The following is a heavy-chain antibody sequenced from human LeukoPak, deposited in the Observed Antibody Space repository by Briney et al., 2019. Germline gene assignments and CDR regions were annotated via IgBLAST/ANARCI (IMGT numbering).Heavy chain of an antibody. CDR2: IIPIFGTA. CDR3: AREYSGYDRGIDY. Sequence: SVKVSCKASGGTFSSYAISWVRQAPGQGLEWMGGIIPIFGTANYAQKFQGRVTITADESTSTAYMELSSLRYEDTAVYYCAREYSGYDRGIDYWGQGTLVTVSS. V-gene: IGHV1-69*01. CDR1: GGTFSSYA. J-gene: IGHJ4*02. D-gene: IGHD5-12*01.